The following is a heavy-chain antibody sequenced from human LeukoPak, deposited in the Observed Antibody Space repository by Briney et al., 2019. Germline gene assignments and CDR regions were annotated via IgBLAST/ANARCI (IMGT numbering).Heavy chain of an antibody. CDR3: ATGRKYGSGSYLDY. D-gene: IGHD3-10*01. CDR2: VDPGDGET. V-gene: IGHV1-69-2*01. J-gene: IGHJ4*02. CDR1: GYTFTDYY. Sequence: ATVKISCXVSGYTFTDYYTHWVQQAPGKGLEWMGLVDPGDGETIYAEKFQGTVTITADTSTDTAYMELSSLRSEDTAVYYCATGRKYGSGSYLDYWGQGTLVTVSS.